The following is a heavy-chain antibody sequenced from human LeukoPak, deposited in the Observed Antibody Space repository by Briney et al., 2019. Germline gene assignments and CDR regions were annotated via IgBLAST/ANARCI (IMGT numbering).Heavy chain of an antibody. CDR3: ARPEGRDGYNINFDY. V-gene: IGHV3-11*01. Sequence: GGSLRLSCAASGFTFSDYYMSWIRQAPGKGLEWVSYISGSGSTIYYADSVKGRFTISRDNAKNSLYLQMNSLRAEDTAVYYCARPEGRDGYNINFDYWGQGTLVTVSS. CDR1: GFTFSDYY. D-gene: IGHD5-24*01. CDR2: ISGSGSTI. J-gene: IGHJ4*02.